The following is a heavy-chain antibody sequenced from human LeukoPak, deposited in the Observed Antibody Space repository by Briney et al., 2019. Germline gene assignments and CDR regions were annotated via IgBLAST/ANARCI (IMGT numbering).Heavy chain of an antibody. D-gene: IGHD5-24*01. Sequence: ASVKVSCKVSGYTLTELSMHWVRQAPGKGLEWMGGFDPEDGETIYALKFQGRVTMTEDTSTDTAYMELSSLRSEDTAVYYCATDRRWLQPFDYWGQGTLVTVSS. CDR2: FDPEDGET. CDR1: GYTLTELS. V-gene: IGHV1-24*01. J-gene: IGHJ4*02. CDR3: ATDRRWLQPFDY.